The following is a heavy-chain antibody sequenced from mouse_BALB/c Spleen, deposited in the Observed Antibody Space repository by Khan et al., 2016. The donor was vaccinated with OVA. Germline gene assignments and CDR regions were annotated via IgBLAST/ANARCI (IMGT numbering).Heavy chain of an antibody. Sequence: QVQLQQPGAELVKPGTSVKISCKASGYTFTSYYMYWVKLRPGQGLEWIGGINPNNGDSNFNEKFKSKATLTVDKSSSTAYMQLGILTSEDSAVYYCARSGYGNPFAYWGQGTLVTVSA. CDR3: ARSGYGNPFAY. CDR1: GYTFTSYY. V-gene: IGHV1S81*02. CDR2: INPNNGDS. D-gene: IGHD2-1*01. J-gene: IGHJ3*01.